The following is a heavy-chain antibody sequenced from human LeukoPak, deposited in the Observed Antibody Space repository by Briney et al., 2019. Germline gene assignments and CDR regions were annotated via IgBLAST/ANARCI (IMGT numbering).Heavy chain of an antibody. V-gene: IGHV4-39*07. CDR1: GGSITNNNYY. D-gene: IGHD6-13*01. CDR3: ATRATAGPW. Sequence: SETLSLTCTVSGGSITNNNYYWDWIRQPPGKGLEWIGDLYYSGSTHYNPSLKSRVTISVDKSKNQFSLDLTSVTAADTAVYYCATRATAGPWWGQGTLVTVSS. J-gene: IGHJ4*02. CDR2: LYYSGST.